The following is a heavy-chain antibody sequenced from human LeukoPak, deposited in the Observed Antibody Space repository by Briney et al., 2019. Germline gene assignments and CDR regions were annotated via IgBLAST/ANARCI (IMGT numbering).Heavy chain of an antibody. D-gene: IGHD2-15*01. CDR2: IKQDGSEK. CDR3: AREMKGYCSGGSCRLFQH. V-gene: IGHV3-7*01. Sequence: GTSLRLSCAASGFTFSSYWMSWVRQAPGKGLEWVANIKQDGSEKYYVDSVKGRFTISRDNAKNSLYLQMNSLRAEDTAVYYCAREMKGYCSGGSCRLFQHWGQGTLVTVSS. CDR1: GFTFSSYW. J-gene: IGHJ1*01.